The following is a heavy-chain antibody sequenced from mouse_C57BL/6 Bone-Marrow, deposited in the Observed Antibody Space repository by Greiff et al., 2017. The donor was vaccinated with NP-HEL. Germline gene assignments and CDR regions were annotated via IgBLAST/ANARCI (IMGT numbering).Heavy chain of an antibody. D-gene: IGHD1-1*01. CDR1: GYTFTSYG. CDR3: ASPPYYYGSSSFAY. J-gene: IGHJ3*01. Sequence: VQLQQSGAELARPGASVKLSCKASGYTFTSYGISWVKQRTGQGLEWIGEIYPRSGNTYYNEKFKGKATLTADKSSSKAYMELRSLTSEDSAVYFCASPPYYYGSSSFAYWGQGTLVTVSA. V-gene: IGHV1-81*01. CDR2: IYPRSGNT.